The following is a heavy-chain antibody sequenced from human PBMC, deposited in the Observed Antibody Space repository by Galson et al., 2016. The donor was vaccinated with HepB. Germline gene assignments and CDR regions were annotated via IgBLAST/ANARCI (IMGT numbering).Heavy chain of an antibody. D-gene: IGHD3-10*01. CDR1: GFNVTSNY. CDR2: IFSGGIT. CDR3: ARLLGEDPPRDDAFDI. J-gene: IGHJ3*02. V-gene: IGHV3-53*01. Sequence: SLRLSCAASGFNVTSNYMSWVRQAPGKGLEWVAVIFSGGITYYADSVKGRFTLSRDKSKNPLYLQMNSLRAEETAVYYCARLLGEDPPRDDAFDIWGQGTLVTVSS.